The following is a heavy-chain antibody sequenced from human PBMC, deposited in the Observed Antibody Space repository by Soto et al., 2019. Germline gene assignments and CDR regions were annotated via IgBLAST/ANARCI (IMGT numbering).Heavy chain of an antibody. Sequence: QVQLQQWGAGLLKPSETLSLTCAVYGGSFSGYYWSWIRQPPGKGLEWIGEINHSGSTNYNPSLKSRVTISVDTSKNQFSLKLSSVTAADTAVYYGARGRKNWVAVAGTYYYYYMDVWGKGTTVTVSS. D-gene: IGHD6-19*01. J-gene: IGHJ6*03. CDR1: GGSFSGYY. V-gene: IGHV4-34*01. CDR2: INHSGST. CDR3: ARGRKNWVAVAGTYYYYYMDV.